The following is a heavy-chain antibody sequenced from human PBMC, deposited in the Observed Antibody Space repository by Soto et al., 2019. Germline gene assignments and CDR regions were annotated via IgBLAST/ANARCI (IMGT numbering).Heavy chain of an antibody. D-gene: IGHD3-22*01. CDR3: AREYSYESSGFDY. V-gene: IGHV3-49*03. CDR1: GFTFGDYT. J-gene: IGHJ4*02. CDR2: IRSKAYGTTA. Sequence: GSLRLSCTGSGFTFGDYTVSWFRQAPGKGLEWVSFIRSKAYGTTAEYAASVKGRLTISRDDSKSIAYLQMNSLKTEDTAVYYCAREYSYESSGFDYWGQGTLVTVSS.